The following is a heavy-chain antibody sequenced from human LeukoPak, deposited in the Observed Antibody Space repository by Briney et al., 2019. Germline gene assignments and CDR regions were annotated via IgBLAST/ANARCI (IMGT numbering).Heavy chain of an antibody. CDR3: ARQGAGEVVVVPAAMLNFDY. CDR2: IYYSGST. V-gene: IGHV4-39*01. Sequence: SETLSLTCTVSGGSISSSSYYWGWIRQPPGKGLEWIRSIYYSGSTYYNPSLKSRVTISVDTSKNQFSLKLSSVTAADTAVYYCARQGAGEVVVVPAAMLNFDYWGQGTLVTVSS. J-gene: IGHJ4*02. CDR1: GGSISSSSYY. D-gene: IGHD2-2*01.